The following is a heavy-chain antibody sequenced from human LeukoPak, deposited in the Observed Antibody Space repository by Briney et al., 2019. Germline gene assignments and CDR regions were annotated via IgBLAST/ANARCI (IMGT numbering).Heavy chain of an antibody. Sequence: TGRSLRLSCATSGFNFGVVAMDWIRQAPGKGLEWVGFIRHREYGGTAEYAASVNGRFAISRDDSKSIAYLQMNDLRTEDTGVYYCARERAGDVDYWGLGTLVTVSS. CDR3: ARERAGDVDY. CDR2: IRHREYGGTA. CDR1: GFNFGVVA. J-gene: IGHJ4*02. V-gene: IGHV3-49*03.